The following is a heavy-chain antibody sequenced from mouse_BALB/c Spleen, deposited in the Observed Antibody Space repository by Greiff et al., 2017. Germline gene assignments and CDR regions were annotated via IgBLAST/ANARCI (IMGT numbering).Heavy chain of an antibody. Sequence: QVQLQQSGAELAKPGASVKMSCKASGYTFTSYWMHWVKQRPGQGLEWIGYINPSTGYTEYNQKFKDKATLTADKSSSTAYMQLSSLTSEDSAVYYCARGGRNFPYWGQGTTLTVSS. V-gene: IGHV1-7*01. CDR3: ARGGRNFPY. J-gene: IGHJ2*01. CDR1: GYTFTSYW. CDR2: INPSTGYT. D-gene: IGHD2-1*01.